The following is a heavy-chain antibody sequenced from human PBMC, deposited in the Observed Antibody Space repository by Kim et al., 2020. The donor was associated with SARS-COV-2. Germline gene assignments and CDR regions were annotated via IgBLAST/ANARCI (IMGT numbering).Heavy chain of an antibody. CDR3: ARPRGSSSDDAFDI. Sequence: AQKFQGRVTMTRDTSTSTVYMELSSLRSEDTAVYYCARPRGSSSDDAFDIWGQGTMVTVSS. D-gene: IGHD6-13*01. J-gene: IGHJ3*02. V-gene: IGHV1-46*01.